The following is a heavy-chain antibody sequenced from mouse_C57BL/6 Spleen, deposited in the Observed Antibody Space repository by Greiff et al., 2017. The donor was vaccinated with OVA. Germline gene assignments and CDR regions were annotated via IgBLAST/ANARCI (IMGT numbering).Heavy chain of an antibody. CDR2: IYPGSGST. CDR3: ARDDYDEEGYAMDY. Sequence: QVQLQQSGAELVKPGASVKMSCKASGYTFTSYWITWVKQRPGQGLEWIGDIYPGSGSTNYNEKFKSKATLTVDTSSSTAYMQLSSLTSEDSAVYYCARDDYDEEGYAMDYWGQGTSVTVSS. CDR1: GYTFTSYW. V-gene: IGHV1-55*01. J-gene: IGHJ4*01. D-gene: IGHD2-4*01.